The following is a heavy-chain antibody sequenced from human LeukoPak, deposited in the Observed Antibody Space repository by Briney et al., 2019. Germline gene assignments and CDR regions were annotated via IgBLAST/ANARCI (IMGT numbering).Heavy chain of an antibody. CDR2: INHSGST. CDR3: ARGDVFRLRYYYYGMDV. D-gene: IGHD3-3*01. J-gene: IGHJ6*02. Sequence: PSETLSLTCAVYGGSFSGYYWSWIRQPPGKGLEWIGEINHSGSTNYNPSLKSRVTISVDTSKNQFSLKLSSVTAADTAVYYCARGDVFRLRYYYYGMDVWGQGTTVTASS. V-gene: IGHV4-34*01. CDR1: GGSFSGYY.